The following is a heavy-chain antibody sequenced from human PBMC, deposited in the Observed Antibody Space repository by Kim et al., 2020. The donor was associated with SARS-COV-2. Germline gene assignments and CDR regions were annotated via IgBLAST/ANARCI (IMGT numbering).Heavy chain of an antibody. CDR2: FDPEDGET. D-gene: IGHD2-2*01. CDR1: GYTLTELS. V-gene: IGHV1-24*01. Sequence: ASVKVSCKVSGYTLTELSMHWVRQAPGKGLEWMGGFDPEDGETIYAQKFQGRVTMTEDTATDTAYMELSSLRSEDTDVYYCATGQTIVVVPAAIRSYYYYYGMDVWGQGTTVTVSS. J-gene: IGHJ6*02. CDR3: ATGQTIVVVPAAIRSYYYYYGMDV.